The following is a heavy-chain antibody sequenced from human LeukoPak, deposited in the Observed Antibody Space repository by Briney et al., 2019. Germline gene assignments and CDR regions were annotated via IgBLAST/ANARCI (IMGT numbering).Heavy chain of an antibody. D-gene: IGHD3-16*01. V-gene: IGHV4-31*03. CDR2: IYYTGIT. CDR3: AASSGVTLGRF. Sequence: SETLSLTCTVSGGSISSGTHYYNWIRQHPGKGLEWIGYIYYTGITSYNPSLKSRDTMSVDMSMNQVSLKVTSLTAADTAVYYCAASSGVTLGRFWGQGALVTVSS. J-gene: IGHJ4*02. CDR1: GGSISSGTHY.